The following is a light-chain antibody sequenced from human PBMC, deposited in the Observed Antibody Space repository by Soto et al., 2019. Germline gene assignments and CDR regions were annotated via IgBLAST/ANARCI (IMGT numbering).Light chain of an antibody. CDR3: QQYYSTPFA. J-gene: IGKJ3*01. CDR1: QSVLYSSNNKNY. V-gene: IGKV4-1*01. CDR2: WAS. Sequence: DIVMTQSPDSLAVSLGERATINCKSSQSVLYSSNNKNYLAWYQQKPGQPPKLLVYWASTRKSGVPDRFSGSGSGTDFTLTISSLQAEDVAVYYCQQYYSTPFACGPGTKVDIK.